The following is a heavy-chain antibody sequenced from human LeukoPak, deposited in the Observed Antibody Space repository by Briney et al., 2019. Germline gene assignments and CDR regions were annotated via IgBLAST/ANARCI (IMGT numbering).Heavy chain of an antibody. CDR3: ATTNNFIGSGSYYSDAFDI. V-gene: IGHV1-69*13. J-gene: IGHJ3*02. Sequence: SVKVSCKASGGTFSSYAISWVRQAPGQGLEWMGGIIPIFGTANYAQKFQGRGTITADESTSTAYMELSSLRSEDTAVYYCATTNNFIGSGSYYSDAFDIWGQGTMVTVSS. CDR1: GGTFSSYA. D-gene: IGHD3-10*01. CDR2: IIPIFGTA.